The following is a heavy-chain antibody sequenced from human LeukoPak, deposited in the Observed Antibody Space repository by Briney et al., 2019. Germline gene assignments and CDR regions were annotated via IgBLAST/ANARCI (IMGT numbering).Heavy chain of an antibody. Sequence: PSQTLSLTCTVSGGSISSGSYYWRWIRQPAGKGLEWIGRIYTSGSTNYNPSLKSRVTISVDTSKNQFSLKLSSVTAADTAVYYCAREGPIGTGFLEWFPPDYWGQGTLVTVSS. J-gene: IGHJ4*02. V-gene: IGHV4-61*02. CDR1: GGSISSGSYY. CDR2: IYTSGST. CDR3: AREGPIGTGFLEWFPPDY. D-gene: IGHD3-3*01.